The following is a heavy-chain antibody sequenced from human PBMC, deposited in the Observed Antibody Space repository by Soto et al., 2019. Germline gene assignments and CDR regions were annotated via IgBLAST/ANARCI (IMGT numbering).Heavy chain of an antibody. D-gene: IGHD1-7*01. J-gene: IGHJ4*02. CDR1: GGSISSYY. CDR3: GRGEVDRYNWNYGIDY. Sequence: SETLSLTCTVCGGSISSYYWSWIRQPPGKGLEWIGYIYYSGNTNYNPSLKSRVTISVDTSKNQFSLKLSSVTAADTAVYYCGRGEVDRYNWNYGIDYWGQGTLVTVSS. V-gene: IGHV4-59*01. CDR2: IYYSGNT.